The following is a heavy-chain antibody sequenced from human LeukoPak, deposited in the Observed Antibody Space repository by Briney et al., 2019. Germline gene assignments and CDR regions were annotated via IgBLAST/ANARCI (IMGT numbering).Heavy chain of an antibody. D-gene: IGHD3-9*01. Sequence: SETLSLTCTVSGGSISTYYWSWIRQPPGKGLEWIGEINHSGSTNYNPSLKSRVTISVDTSKNQFSLKLSSVTAADTAVYYCARGDVLRYFDWLLMRPYYFDYWGQGALVTVSS. J-gene: IGHJ4*02. CDR2: INHSGST. V-gene: IGHV4-34*01. CDR1: GGSISTYY. CDR3: ARGDVLRYFDWLLMRPYYFDY.